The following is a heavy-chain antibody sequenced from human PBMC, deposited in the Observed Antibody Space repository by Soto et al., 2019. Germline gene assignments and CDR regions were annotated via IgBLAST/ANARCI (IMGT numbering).Heavy chain of an antibody. CDR2: ISGSGGST. V-gene: IGHV3-23*01. J-gene: IGHJ4*02. CDR1: GFTFSTYA. D-gene: IGHD4-4*01. Sequence: GGSLRLSCAASGFTFSTYAMSWVRQAPGKGLEWVSGISGSGGSTLYADSVKGRFTISRDNSKNTLFLQMNSLRAEDTAVYYCAKVMASTVPTILLFDYWGLGTLVTVSS. CDR3: AKVMASTVPTILLFDY.